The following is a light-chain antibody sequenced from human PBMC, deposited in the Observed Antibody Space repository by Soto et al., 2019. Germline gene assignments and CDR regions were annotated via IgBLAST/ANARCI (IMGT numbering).Light chain of an antibody. CDR2: EES. J-gene: IGKJ4*01. CDR1: QAITNN. Sequence: DIQLTQSPPFLSASVGDRVTITCRASQAITNNLAWYQQKPGQPPQLLIYEESTLLSGVPSRFSGSKSGTRFILTIDSLQPEDFATYYCQQVKNYPRTFGGGTKVDIK. V-gene: IGKV1-9*01. CDR3: QQVKNYPRT.